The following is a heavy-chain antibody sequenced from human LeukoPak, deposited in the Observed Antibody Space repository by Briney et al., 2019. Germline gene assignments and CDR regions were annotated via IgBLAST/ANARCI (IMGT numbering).Heavy chain of an antibody. CDR1: GFTFTNYW. CDR3: SRWGTYSSSWLGAFDI. V-gene: IGHV3-7*05. D-gene: IGHD6-13*01. J-gene: IGHJ3*02. Sequence: GGSLRLSCAASGFTFTNYWMSWVRQAPGKGLEWVANIKQDGSEKYYVDSVKGRFTISRDNARNSLHLQMNSLRAEDTAVYYCSRWGTYSSSWLGAFDIWGQGTMVTVSS. CDR2: IKQDGSEK.